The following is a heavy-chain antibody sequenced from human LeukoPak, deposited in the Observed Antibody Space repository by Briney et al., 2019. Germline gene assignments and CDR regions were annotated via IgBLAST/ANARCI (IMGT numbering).Heavy chain of an antibody. D-gene: IGHD2-21*01. CDR3: ARVPPYREGP. CDR2: IYYSGGT. V-gene: IGHV4-59*01. J-gene: IGHJ5*02. Sequence: SETLSLTCTVSGGSISSYYWSWIRQPPGKGLEWIGYIYYSGGTNYNPSLKSRVTISVDTSKNQFSLKLSSVTAADTAVYYCARVPPYREGPWGQGTLVTVSS. CDR1: GGSISSYY.